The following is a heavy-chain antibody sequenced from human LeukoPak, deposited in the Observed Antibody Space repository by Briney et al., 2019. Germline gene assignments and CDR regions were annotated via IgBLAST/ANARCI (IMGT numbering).Heavy chain of an antibody. Sequence: GALRLSCAASEFTFSKFAMSWVRQAPGKGLEWVSAISGSGSSTYYADSVKGRFTISRDNSKDTMYLQMDSLRTEDTAVYYCARVPYDSGTYDYWGQGTLVIVSS. CDR3: ARVPYDSGTYDY. V-gene: IGHV3-23*01. CDR1: EFTFSKFA. D-gene: IGHD3-16*01. CDR2: ISGSGSST. J-gene: IGHJ4*02.